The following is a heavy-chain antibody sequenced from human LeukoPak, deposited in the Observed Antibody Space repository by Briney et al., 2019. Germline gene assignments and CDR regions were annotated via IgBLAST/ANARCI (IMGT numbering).Heavy chain of an antibody. CDR1: GLTFSSHW. Sequence: GGSLRLSCAASGLTFSSHWMSWVRQAPGKGLEWVANINQDGSVKTYVDSVKGRFTISRDNAKNSLYLQMNSLRAEDTAVYYCAKDSYSRGDYWGQGTLVTVSS. CDR2: INQDGSVK. CDR3: AKDSYSRGDY. D-gene: IGHD6-13*01. J-gene: IGHJ4*02. V-gene: IGHV3-7*01.